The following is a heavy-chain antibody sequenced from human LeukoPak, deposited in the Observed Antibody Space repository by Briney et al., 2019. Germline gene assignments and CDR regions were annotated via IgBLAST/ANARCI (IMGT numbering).Heavy chain of an antibody. V-gene: IGHV1-69*05. J-gene: IGHJ6*03. CDR2: IIPIFGTP. Sequence: SVKVSCKASGGTFRTYSVTWVRRAPGQGLEWMGGIIPIFGTPNYAQKFQGRVKVTTDDATGTAYMELSSLMSEDTAIYYCARVDRYHFYLDVWGKGTPVTVSS. CDR3: ARVDRYHFYLDV. CDR1: GGTFRTYS.